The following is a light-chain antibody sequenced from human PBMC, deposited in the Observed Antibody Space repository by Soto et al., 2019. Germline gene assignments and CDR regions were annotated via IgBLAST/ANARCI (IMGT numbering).Light chain of an antibody. V-gene: IGKV1-39*01. CDR1: QSIATY. Sequence: DIQMTQSPSSLSASVGDRVTITCRASQSIATYVNWYQQKPGKAPNLLIYAASSLHSGVPSRFSGSGSGTDFTLTISSLQPEDFATFYCQQSYNTPYTFGQGTKLQIK. CDR3: QQSYNTPYT. CDR2: AAS. J-gene: IGKJ2*01.